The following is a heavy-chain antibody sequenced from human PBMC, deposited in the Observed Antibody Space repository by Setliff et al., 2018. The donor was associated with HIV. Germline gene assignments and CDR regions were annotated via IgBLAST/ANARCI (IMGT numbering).Heavy chain of an antibody. Sequence: PSETLSLTCTVSGDSISTNSPYWAWIRQPPGKGLEWIGTIFYSGFTYYNPSLKSRVSIAVDTSKNQISLRLSSVTVADTAVCYCARHWDYDRSSSYFRAFDIWGQGTMVTVSS. J-gene: IGHJ3*02. V-gene: IGHV4-39*01. CDR1: GDSISTNSPY. CDR3: ARHWDYDRSSSYFRAFDI. CDR2: IFYSGFT. D-gene: IGHD3-22*01.